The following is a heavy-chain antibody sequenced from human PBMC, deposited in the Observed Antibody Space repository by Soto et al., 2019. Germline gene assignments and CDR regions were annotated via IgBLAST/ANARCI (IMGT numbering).Heavy chain of an antibody. D-gene: IGHD6-13*01. Sequence: SETLSLTCAVSGGSISSGGYSWSWIRQPPGKGLEWIGYIYHSGSTYYNPSLKSRVTISVDRSKNQYSLKLNSVTAADTAVYYCSRLEGVGRSGLAAAGTWWFDPWGQGTLVTVSA. CDR3: SRLEGVGRSGLAAAGTWWFDP. J-gene: IGHJ5*02. CDR1: GGSISSGGYS. V-gene: IGHV4-30-2*02. CDR2: IYHSGST.